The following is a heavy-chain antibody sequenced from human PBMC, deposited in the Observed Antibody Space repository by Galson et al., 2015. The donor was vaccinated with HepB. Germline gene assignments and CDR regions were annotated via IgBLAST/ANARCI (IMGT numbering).Heavy chain of an antibody. V-gene: IGHV3-9*01. CDR3: ARIIAVAGGFDY. J-gene: IGHJ4*02. Sequence: SLRLSCAASGFTFDDYAMHWVRQAPGKGLEWVSGISWNGGSIGYADSVKGRFTISRDNSKNSLYLQMNSLRAEDTAVYYCARIIAVAGGFDYWGQGTLVTVSS. CDR1: GFTFDDYA. CDR2: ISWNGGSI. D-gene: IGHD6-19*01.